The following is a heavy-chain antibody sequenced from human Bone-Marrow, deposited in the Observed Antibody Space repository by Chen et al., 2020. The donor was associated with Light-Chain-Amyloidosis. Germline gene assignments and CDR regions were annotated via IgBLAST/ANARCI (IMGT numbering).Heavy chain of an antibody. CDR2: IYRGSST. CDR3: AANSAQTN. CDR1: EFSVSNNY. D-gene: IGHD2-8*01. Sequence: EVQLVQSGGGLIQTGGSVRLSCAASEFSVSNNYMSWVRQAPGKGLEWVSLIYRGSSTDYADPVEVRVTIFRANAKTTLWLQMNRPGADDTYIYFGAANSAQTNWCQGTLVTVSS. V-gene: IGHV3-53*01. J-gene: IGHJ4*02.